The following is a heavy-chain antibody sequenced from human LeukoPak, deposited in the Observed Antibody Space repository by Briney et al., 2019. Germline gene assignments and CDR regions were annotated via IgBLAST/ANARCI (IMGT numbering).Heavy chain of an antibody. CDR2: ISSSGSTI. D-gene: IGHD2-15*01. CDR3: ARVRVDIVVVVAAAIDY. Sequence: GGSLRLSCAASGFTFSDYYMSWIRQAPGKGLEWVSYISSSGSTIYYADSVKGRFTISRDNAKNSLYLQMNSLRAEDTAVYYCARVRVDIVVVVAAAIDYWGQGTLVTVSS. V-gene: IGHV3-11*04. J-gene: IGHJ4*02. CDR1: GFTFSDYY.